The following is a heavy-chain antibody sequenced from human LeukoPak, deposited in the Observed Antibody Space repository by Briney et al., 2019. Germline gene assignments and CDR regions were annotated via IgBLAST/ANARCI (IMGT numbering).Heavy chain of an antibody. Sequence: GGSLRLSCAASGFTFSSYWMHWVRQAPGKGLVWVSRINSDGSSTSYADSVKGRFTISRDNAKNTLYLQMNSLRAEDTAVYYCARNPVLRYFDWLLEPDYYGMDVWGQGTTVTVSS. J-gene: IGHJ6*02. CDR1: GFTFSSYW. CDR2: INSDGSST. CDR3: ARNPVLRYFDWLLEPDYYGMDV. D-gene: IGHD3-9*01. V-gene: IGHV3-74*01.